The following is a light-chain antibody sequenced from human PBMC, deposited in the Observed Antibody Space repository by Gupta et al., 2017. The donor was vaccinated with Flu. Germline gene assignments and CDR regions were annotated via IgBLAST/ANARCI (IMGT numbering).Light chain of an antibody. V-gene: IGLV1-44*01. CDR2: ANN. Sequence: TVSLTCSGGSFNIGSGTVDWYQQVPGPAPRLLIFANNQRPAGVPGRFSGSKSGTSASLTISGLQPEDEGDYYCATWIDALGGPVFGGGTKLVVL. CDR1: SFNIGSGT. CDR3: ATWIDALGGPV. J-gene: IGLJ2*01.